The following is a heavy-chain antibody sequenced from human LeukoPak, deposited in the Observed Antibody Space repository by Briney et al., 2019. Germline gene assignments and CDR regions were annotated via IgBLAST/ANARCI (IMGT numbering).Heavy chain of an antibody. CDR3: AKDDSSGYYLPFDY. V-gene: IGHV3-23*01. J-gene: IGHJ4*02. CDR2: ISGSGGST. D-gene: IGHD3-22*01. CDR1: GFTFSSYA. Sequence: PGGSLRLSCAASGFTFSSYAMSWVRQAPGKGLEWVSVISGSGGSTYYADSVKGRFTISRDNSKNTLYLQMNSLRAEDTAVYYCAKDDSSGYYLPFDYWGQGTLVTVSS.